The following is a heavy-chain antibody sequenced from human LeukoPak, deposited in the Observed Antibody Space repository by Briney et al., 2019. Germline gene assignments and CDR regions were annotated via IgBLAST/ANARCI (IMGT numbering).Heavy chain of an antibody. CDR1: GGSISSYY. CDR2: IHYTGST. V-gene: IGHV4-59*12. Sequence: PSETLSLTCTVSGGSISSYYWSWIRQPPRKGLEWIGYIHYTGSTNYNPSLKSRVTISVDTSKNQFSLKLSSVTAADTAVYYCARDRENIVLVPGAKRKTWYFDYWGQGTLVTVSS. CDR3: ARDRENIVLVPGAKRKTWYFDY. J-gene: IGHJ4*02. D-gene: IGHD2-2*01.